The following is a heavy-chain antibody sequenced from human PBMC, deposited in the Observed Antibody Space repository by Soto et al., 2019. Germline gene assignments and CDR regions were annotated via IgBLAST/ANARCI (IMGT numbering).Heavy chain of an antibody. V-gene: IGHV3-73*01. Sequence: GGSLSLSCAASGFTFSGSAMHWVRQASGKGLEWVGRIRSKANSYATAYAASVKGRFTISRDDSKNTAYLQMNSLKTEDTAVYYCTRQHSHFDWVKGFDPWGQGTLVTVSS. CDR2: IRSKANSYAT. D-gene: IGHD3-9*01. CDR3: TRQHSHFDWVKGFDP. J-gene: IGHJ5*02. CDR1: GFTFSGSA.